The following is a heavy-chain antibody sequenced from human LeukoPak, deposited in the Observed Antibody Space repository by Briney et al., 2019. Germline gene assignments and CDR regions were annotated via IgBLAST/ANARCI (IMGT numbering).Heavy chain of an antibody. CDR3: ARGPRYQLLGGFDP. J-gene: IGHJ5*02. D-gene: IGHD2-2*01. CDR1: GYTFTSYD. CDR2: MNPNSGNT. Sequence: ASVKVSCKASGYTFTSYDINWVRQATGQGLEWMGWMNPNSGNTGYAQKFQGRVTITRNTSISTAYMELSSLRSEDTAVYYCARGPRYQLLGGFDPWGQGTLVTVSS. V-gene: IGHV1-8*03.